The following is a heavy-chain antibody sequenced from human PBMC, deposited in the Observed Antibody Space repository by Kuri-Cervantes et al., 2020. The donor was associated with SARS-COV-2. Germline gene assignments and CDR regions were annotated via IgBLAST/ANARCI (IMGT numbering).Heavy chain of an antibody. CDR2: IDQDGYEK. CDR3: AREGSNDHHDYYDYYMDV. J-gene: IGHJ6*03. CDR1: GFTFSSYW. V-gene: IGHV3-7*03. D-gene: IGHD1-14*01. Sequence: GGSLRLSCAASGFTFSSYWMGWVRQAPGKGLEWVANIDQDGYEKYFVDSVKGRFSISRDNAKNTLYLQMNSLRAEDTAVYYCAREGSNDHHDYYDYYMDVWGKGTTVTVSS.